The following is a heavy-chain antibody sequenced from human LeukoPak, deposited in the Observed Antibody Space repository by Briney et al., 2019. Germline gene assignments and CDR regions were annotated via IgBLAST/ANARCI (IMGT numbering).Heavy chain of an antibody. CDR3: ARDIGRSGWFSMDV. CDR1: GFTFDDYA. D-gene: IGHD6-19*01. V-gene: IGHV3-9*03. CDR2: ISWNSGSI. J-gene: IGHJ6*04. Sequence: GGSLRLSCAASGFTFDDYAMHWVRQAPGKGLEWVSGISWNSGSIGYADSVKGRFTISRDNAKNSLYLQMNSLRAEDMALYYCARDIGRSGWFSMDVWGKGTTVTISS.